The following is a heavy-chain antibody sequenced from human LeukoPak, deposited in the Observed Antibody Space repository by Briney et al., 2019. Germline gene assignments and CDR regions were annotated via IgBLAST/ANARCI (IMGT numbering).Heavy chain of an antibody. V-gene: IGHV3-23*01. CDR3: AKDGGLWVSAHWGDS. CDR1: GFTFSSYT. Sequence: GGSLRLSCAASGFTFSSYTMSWVRQAPGKGLEWVSTITSSDGNTYYADSVKGRFTVSRDNSKNTLFLQMNSLRAEDTAVYYCAKDGGLWVSAHWGDSWGRGTLVTVSS. CDR2: ITSSDGNT. D-gene: IGHD7-27*01. J-gene: IGHJ4*02.